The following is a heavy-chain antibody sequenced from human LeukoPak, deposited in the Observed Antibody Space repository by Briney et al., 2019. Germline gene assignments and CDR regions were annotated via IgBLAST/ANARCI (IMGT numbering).Heavy chain of an antibody. CDR3: ARDDGGGSNYGDY. D-gene: IGHD4-11*01. CDR2: MNPNSGRT. Sequence: ASVKVSCKASGYTLTSYDINWVRQATGQGLEWMGWMNPNSGRTGYAQNFQGRITITRNTSISTAYMELRSLRSDDTAVYYCARDDGGGSNYGDYWGQGTLVTVSS. J-gene: IGHJ4*02. V-gene: IGHV1-8*01. CDR1: GYTLTSYD.